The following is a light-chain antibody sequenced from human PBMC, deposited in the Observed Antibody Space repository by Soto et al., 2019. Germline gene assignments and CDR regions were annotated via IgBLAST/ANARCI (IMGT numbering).Light chain of an antibody. V-gene: IGLV2-14*02. CDR1: TNDVGYYNL. CDR3: SSYVVSYSWV. Sequence: QSALTQPASVSGSPGQSITISCIGVTNDVGYYNLVSWYQQLPGQAPRLIIYEDDKRPSGVSDRFSASKSGNTASLTVSGLQAEDEADYYCSSYVVSYSWVFGGGTKLTVL. J-gene: IGLJ3*02. CDR2: EDD.